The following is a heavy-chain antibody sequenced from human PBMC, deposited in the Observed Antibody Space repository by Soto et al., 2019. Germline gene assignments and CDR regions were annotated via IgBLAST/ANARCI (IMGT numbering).Heavy chain of an antibody. J-gene: IGHJ3*02. D-gene: IGHD3-22*01. CDR2: IYYSGST. Sequence: PSETLSLTCTVSGGSISSSSYYWGWIRQPPGKGLEWIGYIYYSGSTNYNPSLKSRVTISVDTSKNQFSLKLSSVTAADTAVYYCARQRLYDSSGYYSDAFDIWGQGTMVTVSS. CDR3: ARQRLYDSSGYYSDAFDI. V-gene: IGHV4-61*05. CDR1: GGSISSSSYY.